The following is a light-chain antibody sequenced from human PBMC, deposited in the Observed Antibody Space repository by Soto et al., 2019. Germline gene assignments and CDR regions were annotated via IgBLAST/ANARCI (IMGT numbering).Light chain of an antibody. J-gene: IGKJ1*01. V-gene: IGKV3-15*01. CDR2: DAS. Sequence: EIVMTQPPATLSVSPGERATLSCRASQSVTGNLAWYQQKPGQAPRLLIYDASTRATGVPARFSGSGSGTEFTLTISCLQSEDFATYYCQQYYSYPQTFGQGTKVDI. CDR1: QSVTGN. CDR3: QQYYSYPQT.